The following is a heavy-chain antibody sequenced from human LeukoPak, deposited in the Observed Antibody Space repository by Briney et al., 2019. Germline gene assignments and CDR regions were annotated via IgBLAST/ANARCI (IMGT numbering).Heavy chain of an antibody. Sequence: SETLSLTCTVAGGSITDQAWCWVRQPPGRGLEWIGCVYYTGSSEYNASLKSRLTISTDTSNNQVSLNVTSVTAADTAIYSCARVSQRATAGAYSYHILDIWGQGTTVTVSS. V-gene: IGHV4-59*11. D-gene: IGHD6-13*01. J-gene: IGHJ6*02. CDR1: GGSITDQA. CDR3: ARVSQRATAGAYSYHILDI. CDR2: VYYTGSS.